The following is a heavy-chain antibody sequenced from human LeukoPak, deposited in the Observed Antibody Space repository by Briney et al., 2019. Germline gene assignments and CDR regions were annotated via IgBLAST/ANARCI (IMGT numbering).Heavy chain of an antibody. J-gene: IGHJ3*02. CDR1: GYTFTNYD. CDR3: ARVVVPTGGVDAFDI. CDR2: MNPNSGNT. Sequence: GASVKVSCKASGYTFTNYDINWVRQATGQGLEWMGWMNPNSGNTGYAQKFQGRVTMTRNTYISTAYMELSSLRSDDTAVYYCARVVVPTGGVDAFDIWGQGTMVTVSP. V-gene: IGHV1-8*01. D-gene: IGHD2-15*01.